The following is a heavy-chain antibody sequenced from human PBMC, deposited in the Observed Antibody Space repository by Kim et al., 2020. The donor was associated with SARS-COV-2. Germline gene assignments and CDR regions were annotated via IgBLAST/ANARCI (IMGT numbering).Heavy chain of an antibody. Sequence: ASVKVSCKASGYTFTSYGISWVRQAPGQGLEWMGWISAYNGNTNYAQKLQGRVTMTTDTSTSTAYMELRSLRSDDTAVYYCARDWVGGSYGSGSYTYYYYGMGRRGQGDTVTRSS. CDR1: GYTFTSYG. CDR2: ISAYNGNT. J-gene: IGHJ6*02. CDR3: ARDWVGGSYGSGSYTYYYYGMGR. D-gene: IGHD3-10*01. V-gene: IGHV1-18*01.